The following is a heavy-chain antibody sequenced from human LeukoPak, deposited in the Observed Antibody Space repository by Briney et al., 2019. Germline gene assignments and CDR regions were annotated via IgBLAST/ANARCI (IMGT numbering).Heavy chain of an antibody. CDR3: TTSSFSD. D-gene: IGHD2/OR15-2a*01. CDR2: ISSSDTM. V-gene: IGHV3-48*01. CDR1: GFPFNSYS. J-gene: IGHJ4*02. Sequence: PGGSLRLSCAASGFPFNSYSMNWVRQAPGKGLEWVSYISSSDTMYYVDSVEGRFTISRDNARNSLYLQMNSLRAEDTAVYYCTTSSFSDWGQGTLVTVSS.